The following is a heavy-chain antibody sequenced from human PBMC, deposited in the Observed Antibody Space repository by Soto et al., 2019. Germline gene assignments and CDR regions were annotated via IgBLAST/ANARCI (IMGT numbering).Heavy chain of an antibody. CDR1: GFTFSNYA. V-gene: IGHV3-30*18. Sequence: GGSLRLSCAASGFTFSNYAMHWVRQAPGKGLEWVALTSYDGNNEYYTDSVKCRFTISRDNSKNTLFLQMNSPRPEDTAVYYCAKDKGVFNWATSYFDYWGQGPLVTVSS. D-gene: IGHD1-1*01. J-gene: IGHJ4*02. CDR2: TSYDGNNE. CDR3: AKDKGVFNWATSYFDY.